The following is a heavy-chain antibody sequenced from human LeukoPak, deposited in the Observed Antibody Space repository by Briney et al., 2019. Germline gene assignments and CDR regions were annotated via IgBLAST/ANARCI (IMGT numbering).Heavy chain of an antibody. D-gene: IGHD2-2*02. CDR1: GFTFSSYA. CDR3: AKGDLNVVVPAAIPLGIDY. Sequence: PGGSLRLSCAASGFTFSSYAMSWVRQAPGKGLEWVSAISGSGGSTYYADSVKGRFTISRDNSKNTLYLQMNSLRAEDTAEYYCAKGDLNVVVPAAIPLGIDYWGQGTLVTVSS. V-gene: IGHV3-23*01. CDR2: ISGSGGST. J-gene: IGHJ4*02.